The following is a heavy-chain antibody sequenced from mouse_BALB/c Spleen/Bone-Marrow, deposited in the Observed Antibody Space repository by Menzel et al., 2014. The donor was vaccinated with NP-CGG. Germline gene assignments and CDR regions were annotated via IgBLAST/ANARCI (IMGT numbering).Heavy chain of an antibody. CDR3: ARGGLYDGSDY. J-gene: IGHJ2*01. CDR1: GFNIKDTY. CDR2: IDPANGNT. Sequence: VQLKESGAELVKPGASVKLSCTASGFNIKDTYMHWVKQRPEQGLEWIGRIDPANGNTKYDPKFQGKATITADTSSNTAYLQLSSLTSEDTAVYYCARGGLYDGSDYWGHVTTLTVSS. V-gene: IGHV14-3*02. D-gene: IGHD2-3*01.